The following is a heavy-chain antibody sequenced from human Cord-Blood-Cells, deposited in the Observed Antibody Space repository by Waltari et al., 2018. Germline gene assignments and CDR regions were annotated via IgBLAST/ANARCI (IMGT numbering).Heavy chain of an antibody. CDR1: GGPFSSHA. D-gene: IGHD7-27*01. CDR3: ARDLGFNWEGAFDI. V-gene: IGHV1-69*06. CDR2: IIPIFGTA. Sequence: QVQLVQSGAEVKKPGSPVKVSCQAPGGPFSSHAISRLAQAPGQGLEWMGGIIPIFGTANYAQKFQGRVTITADKSTSTAYMELSSLRSEDTAVYYCARDLGFNWEGAFDIWGQGTMVTVSS. J-gene: IGHJ3*02.